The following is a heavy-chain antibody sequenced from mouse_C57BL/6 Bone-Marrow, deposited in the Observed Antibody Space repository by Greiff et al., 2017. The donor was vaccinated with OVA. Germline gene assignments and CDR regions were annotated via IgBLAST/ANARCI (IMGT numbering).Heavy chain of an antibody. V-gene: IGHV2-2*01. CDR1: GFSLTSYG. J-gene: IGHJ2*01. D-gene: IGHD2-4*01. CDR3: ASSYDYDLYYFDY. CDR2: IWSGGST. Sequence: VHLVESGPGLVQPSQSLSITCTVSGFSLTSYGVHWVRQSPGKGLEWLGVIWSGGSTDYNAAFISRLSISKDNSKSQVFFKMNSLHADDTAIYYCASSYDYDLYYFDYWGQGTTLTVSS.